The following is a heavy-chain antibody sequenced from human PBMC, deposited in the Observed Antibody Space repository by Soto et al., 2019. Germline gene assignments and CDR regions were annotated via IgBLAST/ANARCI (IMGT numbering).Heavy chain of an antibody. D-gene: IGHD6-13*01. J-gene: IGHJ4*02. CDR1: GFTFSSYS. CDR2: ISSSSSTI. V-gene: IGHV3-48*01. Sequence: GGSLRLSCAASGFTFSSYSMNWVRQAPGKGLEWVSYISSSSSTIYYADSVKGRFTISRDNAKNSLYLQMNSLRAEDTAVYYCAREDEQQLVPADFDYWGQGTLVTVSS. CDR3: AREDEQQLVPADFDY.